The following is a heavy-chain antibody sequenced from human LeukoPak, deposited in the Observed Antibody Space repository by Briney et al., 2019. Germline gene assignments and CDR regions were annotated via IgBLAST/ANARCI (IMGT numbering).Heavy chain of an antibody. V-gene: IGHV3-9*03. J-gene: IGHJ3*02. CDR2: ISWNSGSI. D-gene: IGHD2-2*01. CDR1: GFTFSTYA. Sequence: GGSLRLSCAASGFTFSTYAMNWARQAPGKGLEWVSGISWNSGSIGCADSVKGRFTISRDNAKNSLYLQMNSLRAEDMALYYCAKGYCSSTSCYPNALDIWGQGTMVTVSS. CDR3: AKGYCSSTSCYPNALDI.